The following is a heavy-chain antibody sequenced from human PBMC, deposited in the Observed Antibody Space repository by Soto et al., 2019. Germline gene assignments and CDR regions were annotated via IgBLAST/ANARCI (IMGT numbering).Heavy chain of an antibody. CDR2: ISWNSGSI. CDR1: GFTFDDYA. V-gene: IGHV3-9*01. J-gene: IGHJ6*03. D-gene: IGHD3-16*01. CDR3: AKDTLFGDTYYMDV. Sequence: AGGSLRLSCAASGFTFDDYAMHWVRQVPGKGLEWVSGISWNSGSIGYADSVKGRFTISRDNAKNSLYLQMNSLRAEDTALYYCAKDTLFGDTYYMDVWGKGTTVTVSS.